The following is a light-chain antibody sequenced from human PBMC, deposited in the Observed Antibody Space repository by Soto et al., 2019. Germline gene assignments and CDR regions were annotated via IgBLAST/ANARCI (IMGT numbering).Light chain of an antibody. CDR3: GTWDRSLSAAV. Sequence: QSVLTQPPSVSAAPGQTVTISCSGSSSNIGNNYVSWYQQLPGTAPKLLIYDNNKRPSGIPDRFSGSKSGTSATLAITGLQTGDEAGYYCGTWDRSLSAAVFGGGTQLTVL. V-gene: IGLV1-51*01. J-gene: IGLJ7*01. CDR2: DNN. CDR1: SSNIGNNY.